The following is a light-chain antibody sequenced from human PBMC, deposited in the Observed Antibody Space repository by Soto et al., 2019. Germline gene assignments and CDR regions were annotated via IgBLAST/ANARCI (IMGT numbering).Light chain of an antibody. V-gene: IGKV3-20*01. CDR1: QSVATSH. CDR3: QQYETSPLWT. CDR2: GTS. J-gene: IGKJ1*01. Sequence: EIVLTQSPGTLSLSPGERATLSSRASQSVATSHLAWYQQRPGQAPRPLIYGTSSRATGIPDRSSGSGSGPDFTLPISRLEPEDFAVYYCQQYETSPLWTFGQGTKVEVK.